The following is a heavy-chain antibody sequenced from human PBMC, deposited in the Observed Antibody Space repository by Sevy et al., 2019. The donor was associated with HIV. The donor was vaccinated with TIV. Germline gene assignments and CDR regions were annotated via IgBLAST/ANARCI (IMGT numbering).Heavy chain of an antibody. CDR2: ISYDGSNK. Sequence: GSLRLSCAASGFTFSSYAMHWVRQAPGKGLEWVAVISYDGSNKYYADSVKGRFTISRDNSKNTLYLQMNSLRAEDTAVYYCAREGDRDAFDIWGQGTMVTVSS. CDR3: AREGDRDAFDI. V-gene: IGHV3-30-3*01. CDR1: GFTFSSYA. D-gene: IGHD3-16*01. J-gene: IGHJ3*02.